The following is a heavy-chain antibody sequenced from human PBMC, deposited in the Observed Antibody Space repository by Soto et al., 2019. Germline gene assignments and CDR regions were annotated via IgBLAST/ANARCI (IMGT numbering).Heavy chain of an antibody. CDR2: INPTGGST. CDR3: ARGFCTTATCFVGDF. CDR1: GYTFTSNY. Sequence: QVHLVQSGAEVKKPGASVKISCTSSGYTFTSNYLHWVRQAPGQGLEWMGMINPTGGSTNYAQRFRGRGTMTMDTSSSTVYMELSDLRSEDTAMYYCARGFCTTATCFVGDFWGQGTLVTVSS. V-gene: IGHV1-46*01. D-gene: IGHD2-21*02. J-gene: IGHJ4*02.